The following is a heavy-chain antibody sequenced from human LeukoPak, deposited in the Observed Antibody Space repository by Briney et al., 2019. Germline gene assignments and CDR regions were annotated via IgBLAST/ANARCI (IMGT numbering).Heavy chain of an antibody. V-gene: IGHV4-34*01. CDR1: GGSFSGYH. CDR2: INHSGST. J-gene: IGHJ4*02. Sequence: SETLSLTCAVYGGSFSGYHWSWIRQPPGKGLEWIGEINHSGSTNYNPSLKSRVTISVDTSKNQFSLKLSSVTAADTAVYYCARGPAGYYDYWGRGTLVTVSS. CDR3: ARGPAGYYDY.